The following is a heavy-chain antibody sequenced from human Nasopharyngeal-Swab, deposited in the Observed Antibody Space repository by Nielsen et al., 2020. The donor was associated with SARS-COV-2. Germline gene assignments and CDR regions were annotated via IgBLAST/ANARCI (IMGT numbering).Heavy chain of an antibody. D-gene: IGHD3-22*01. V-gene: IGHV4-39*07. Sequence: SETLSLTCTVSGGSISSSSYYWGWIRQPPGKGLEWIGSIYYSGSTYYNPSLKSRVTISVDTSKNQFSLKLSSVTAADTAVYYCARRSYDISGRTFDYWGQGTLVTVSS. J-gene: IGHJ4*02. CDR2: IYYSGST. CDR3: ARRSYDISGRTFDY. CDR1: GGSISSSSYY.